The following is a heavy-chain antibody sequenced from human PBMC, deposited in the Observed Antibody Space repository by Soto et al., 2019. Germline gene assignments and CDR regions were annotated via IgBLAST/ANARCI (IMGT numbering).Heavy chain of an antibody. V-gene: IGHV3-48*03. Sequence: RRLSCEGSGFIFSDYEMNWVRQVPGKGLEWISYISISGTIIHYADSVKGRFTIARDNAKNSVYLQMNSLRAEDTAIYYCAREGGFDWFYPWGQGTLVTVSS. CDR1: GFIFSDYE. J-gene: IGHJ5*02. CDR2: ISISGTII. CDR3: AREGGFDWFYP.